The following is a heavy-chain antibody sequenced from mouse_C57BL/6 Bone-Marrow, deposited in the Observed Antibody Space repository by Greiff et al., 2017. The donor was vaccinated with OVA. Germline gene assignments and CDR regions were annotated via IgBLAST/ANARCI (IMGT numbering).Heavy chain of an antibody. D-gene: IGHD1-1*01. CDR1: GFTFSSYA. CDR2: ISDGGSYT. CDR3: ARDKFPSQYYGSSRFDY. Sequence: EVQVVESGGGLVKPGGSLKLSCAASGFTFSSYAMSWVRQTPEKRLEWVATISDGGSYTYYPDNVKGRFTISRDNAKNNLYLQMSHLKSEDTAMYYCARDKFPSQYYGSSRFDYWGQGTTLTVSS. V-gene: IGHV5-4*01. J-gene: IGHJ2*01.